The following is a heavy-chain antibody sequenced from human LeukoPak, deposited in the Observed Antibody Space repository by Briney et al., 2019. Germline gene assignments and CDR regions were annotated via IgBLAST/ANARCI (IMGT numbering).Heavy chain of an antibody. CDR1: GGSISSYY. CDR2: IYYSGST. V-gene: IGHV4-59*01. J-gene: IGHJ6*03. Sequence: SETLSLTCTVSGGSISSYYWSWIRQPPGKGLEWIGYIYYSGSTNYNPSLKSRVTISVDTSKNQFSLKLSSVTAADTAVYYRARVRGYSDYYYYMDVWGKGTTVTISS. D-gene: IGHD5-12*01. CDR3: ARVRGYSDYYYYMDV.